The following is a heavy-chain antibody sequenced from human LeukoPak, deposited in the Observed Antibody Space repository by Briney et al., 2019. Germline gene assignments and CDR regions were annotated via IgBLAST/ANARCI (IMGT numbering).Heavy chain of an antibody. CDR1: GFSFSTSW. CDR3: ARPPDGLANAFDI. J-gene: IGHJ3*02. Sequence: GASLRLSCTGSGFSFSTSWIHWVRHAPGEGLVWVSRINPDYSGTDYADSVRGRFTIARDNAKNTVFLQMNSLRAEDTAVYYCARPPDGLANAFDIWGRGTMVTVSS. V-gene: IGHV3-74*01. CDR2: INPDYSGT. D-gene: IGHD5-24*01.